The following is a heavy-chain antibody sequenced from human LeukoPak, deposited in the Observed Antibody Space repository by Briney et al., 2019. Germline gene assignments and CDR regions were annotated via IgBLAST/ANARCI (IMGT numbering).Heavy chain of an antibody. D-gene: IGHD6-6*01. CDR2: IIPILGIA. V-gene: IGHV1-69*04. CDR3: APFIAARQNGIGYYFDY. Sequence: SVKVSCKASGGTFSSYAISWVRQAPGQGLEWMGRIIPILGIANYAQKFQGRVTITADKSTSTAYMELSSLRSEDTAVYYCAPFIAARQNGIGYYFDYWGQGTLVTVSS. J-gene: IGHJ4*02. CDR1: GGTFSSYA.